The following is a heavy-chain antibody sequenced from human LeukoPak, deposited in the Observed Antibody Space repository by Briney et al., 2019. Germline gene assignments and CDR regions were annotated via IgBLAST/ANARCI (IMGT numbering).Heavy chain of an antibody. CDR1: GFTFSSYA. CDR3: AKVPYYDFWSGSNSNYYYGMDV. V-gene: IGHV3-23*01. Sequence: PGGSLRLSCAASGFTFSSYAMSWVRQAPGKGLEWVSAISGSGGSTYYADSVKGRLTISRDNSKNTLYLQMNSLRAEDTAVYYCAKVPYYDFWSGSNSNYYYGMDVWGQGTTVTVSS. D-gene: IGHD3-3*01. CDR2: ISGSGGST. J-gene: IGHJ6*02.